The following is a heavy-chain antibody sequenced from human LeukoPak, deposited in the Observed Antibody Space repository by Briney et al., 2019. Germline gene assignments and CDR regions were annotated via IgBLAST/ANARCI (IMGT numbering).Heavy chain of an antibody. CDR3: AKRGFDSSGYYGYFDY. CDR2: ISGSGGST. CDR1: GFTFSTYA. V-gene: IGHV3-23*01. J-gene: IGHJ4*02. Sequence: GGSLRLSCAASGFTFSTYAMSWVRPAPGKGLEWVSVISGSGGSTYCADSVEGRFTISRNNSENKLYLQMNSLRAEDTATYYSAKRGFDSSGYYGYFDYWGQGTPVTVSS. D-gene: IGHD3-22*01.